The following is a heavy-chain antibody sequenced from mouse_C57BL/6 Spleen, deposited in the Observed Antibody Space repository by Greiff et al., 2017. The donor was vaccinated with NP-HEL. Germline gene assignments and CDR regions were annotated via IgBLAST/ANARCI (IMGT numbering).Heavy chain of an antibody. D-gene: IGHD1-1*01. V-gene: IGHV1-80*01. CDR1: GYAFSSYW. J-gene: IGHJ4*01. CDR3: ARYGSSFYAMDY. Sequence: VQLQESGAELVKPGASVKISCKASGYAFSSYWMNWVKQRPGKGLEWIGQIYPGDGDTNYNGKFKGKATLTADKSSSTAYMQLSSLTSEDSAVYFCARYGSSFYAMDYWGQGTSVTVSS. CDR2: IYPGDGDT.